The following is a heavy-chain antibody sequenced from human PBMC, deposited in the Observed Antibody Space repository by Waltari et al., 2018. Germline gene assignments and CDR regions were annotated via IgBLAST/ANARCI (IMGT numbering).Heavy chain of an antibody. D-gene: IGHD6-13*01. CDR2: SYYSGST. CDR3: ARHEDSSSWSYYYYGMDV. Sequence: QLQLQESGPGLVKPSETLSLTRTVPGGSISSSSYYWGWIRQPPGQGLEWIGSSYYSGSTYYNPSLKSRVTISVDTSKNQFSLKLSSVTAADTAVYYCARHEDSSSWSYYYYGMDVWGQGTTVTVSS. CDR1: GGSISSSSYY. J-gene: IGHJ6*02. V-gene: IGHV4-39*01.